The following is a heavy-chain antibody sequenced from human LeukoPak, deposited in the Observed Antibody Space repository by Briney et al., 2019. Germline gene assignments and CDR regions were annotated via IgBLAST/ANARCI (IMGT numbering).Heavy chain of an antibody. CDR3: AELGITMIGGV. CDR1: GFTFSSYE. D-gene: IGHD3-10*02. V-gene: IGHV3-48*03. J-gene: IGHJ6*04. CDR2: ISSSVSTI. Sequence: GGSLRLSCAASGFTFSSYEMNWVRQAPGKGLEWVSYISSSVSTIYYADSVKGRFTISRDNAKNSLYLQMNSLRAEDTAVYYCAELGITMIGGVWGKGTTVTTSS.